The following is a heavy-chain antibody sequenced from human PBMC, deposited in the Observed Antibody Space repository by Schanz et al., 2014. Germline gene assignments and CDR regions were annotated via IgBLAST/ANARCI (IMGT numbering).Heavy chain of an antibody. CDR3: ARDAVTSVLTPGFYY. CDR1: GFTFSNYS. J-gene: IGHJ4*02. V-gene: IGHV3-48*01. D-gene: IGHD4-17*01. Sequence: EVQLVQSGGGLVQPGGSLRLSCAASGFTFSNYSMNWVRQAPGKGLEWVSYISGSSSTKYYADSVKGRFTISRDNAKSSLYLQMNSLRAEDTAVYYCARDAVTSVLTPGFYYWGQGTLXTVSS. CDR2: ISGSSSTK.